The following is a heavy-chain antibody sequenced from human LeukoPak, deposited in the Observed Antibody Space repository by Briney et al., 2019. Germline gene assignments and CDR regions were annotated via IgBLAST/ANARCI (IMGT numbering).Heavy chain of an antibody. CDR2: IYASGTT. CDR3: ARDPSYRGYFDY. V-gene: IGHV4-4*07. J-gene: IGHJ4*02. Sequence: SETLSLTCTVSGGSINNYYWSWIRQPAGKGLEWIGRIYASGTTDYNPSLGSRLTMSVDTSKNQFSLILGSVTAADTAVYYCARDPSYRGYFDYWGRGTLVTVSS. CDR1: GGSINNYY. D-gene: IGHD1-14*01.